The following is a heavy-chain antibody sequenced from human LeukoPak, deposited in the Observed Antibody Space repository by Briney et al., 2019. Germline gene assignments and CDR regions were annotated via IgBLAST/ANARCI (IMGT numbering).Heavy chain of an antibody. V-gene: IGHV4-31*03. J-gene: IGHJ4*02. Sequence: PSQTLSLTCTVSGGSISSGGYYWSWLPQHPGKDLEWIGYIYYSGSTYYNPTLKSRVTISVDTSKNQFSLKLSSVTAADTAVYYCASGQGDYGFNYWGQGTLVTVSS. CDR2: IYYSGST. CDR3: ASGQGDYGFNY. D-gene: IGHD4-17*01. CDR1: GGSISSGGYY.